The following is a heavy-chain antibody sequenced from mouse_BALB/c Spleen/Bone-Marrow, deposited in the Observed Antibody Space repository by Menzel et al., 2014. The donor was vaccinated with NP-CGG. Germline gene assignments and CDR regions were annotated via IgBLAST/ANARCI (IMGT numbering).Heavy chain of an antibody. CDR1: GFDFSRYW. D-gene: IGHD1-2*01. Sequence: EVKLLESGGGLVQPGGSLKLSCAASGFDFSRYWMSWVRQAPGKGLEWIGEINPDSSTINYTPSLKDKFIISRDNAKNTLYLQMGKVRSEHTALYYCARVHYYGYEAYWGQGTLVTVSA. V-gene: IGHV4-1*02. CDR3: ARVHYYGYEAY. CDR2: INPDSSTI. J-gene: IGHJ3*01.